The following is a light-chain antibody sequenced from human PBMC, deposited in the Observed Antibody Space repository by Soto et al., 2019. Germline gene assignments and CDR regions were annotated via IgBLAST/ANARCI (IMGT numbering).Light chain of an antibody. CDR1: QSISNR. CDR2: DSS. Sequence: DIQMTQSPSTLSASVGDRVTITCRASQSISNRVAWYQQKPGKAPKVLIYDSSYLESGVPSRFSGSGYGTEFILTISSLQPDDFVTYYCQHYGGMWTFGQGTKVEI. V-gene: IGKV1-5*01. J-gene: IGKJ1*01. CDR3: QHYGGMWT.